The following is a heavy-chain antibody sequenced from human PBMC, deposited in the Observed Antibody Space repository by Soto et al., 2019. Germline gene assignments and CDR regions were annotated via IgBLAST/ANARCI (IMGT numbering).Heavy chain of an antibody. V-gene: IGHV3-33*01. J-gene: IGHJ4*02. Sequence: QVQLVESGGGVVQPGRSLRLSCAASGFTFSSYGMHWVRQAPGKGLERVAVIWYDGSNKYYADSVKGRFTISRDNSKNTLYLPMNSLRAEDTAVYYCARDRGWQQLVGLFDYWGQGTLVTVSS. CDR1: GFTFSSYG. CDR2: IWYDGSNK. CDR3: ARDRGWQQLVGLFDY. D-gene: IGHD6-13*01.